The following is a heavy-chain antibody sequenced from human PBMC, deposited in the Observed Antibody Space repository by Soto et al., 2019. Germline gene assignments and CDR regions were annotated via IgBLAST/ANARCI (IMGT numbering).Heavy chain of an antibody. Sequence: SETLSLTCTVSGGSISSYYWSWIRQPPGKGLEWIGYIYYSGSTNYNPSLKSRVTISVDMSKNQFSLKLSSVTAADTAVYYFARGGERLLFVWYFDLWGRGTLVTVSS. D-gene: IGHD3-3*01. CDR1: GGSISSYY. V-gene: IGHV4-59*01. CDR3: ARGGERLLFVWYFDL. CDR2: IYYSGST. J-gene: IGHJ2*01.